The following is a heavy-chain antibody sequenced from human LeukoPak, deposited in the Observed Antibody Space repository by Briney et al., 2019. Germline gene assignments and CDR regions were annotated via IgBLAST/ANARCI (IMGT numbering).Heavy chain of an antibody. J-gene: IGHJ5*02. CDR3: ARGDAAAGPPAHH. D-gene: IGHD6-13*01. V-gene: IGHV3-11*05. CDR2: ISSSSRYT. Sequence: GGSLRLSCAASGFTFSDYYMSWIRQAPGKGLEWVSYISSSSRYTNYADSVKGRFTISRDNAKNSLYLQMNSLRAEDTAVYYCARGDAAAGPPAHHCGQGTLVTVSS. CDR1: GFTFSDYY.